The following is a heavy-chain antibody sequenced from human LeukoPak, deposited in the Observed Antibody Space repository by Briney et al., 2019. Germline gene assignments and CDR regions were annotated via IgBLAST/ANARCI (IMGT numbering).Heavy chain of an antibody. Sequence: PSETLSLTCTVSGGSISSGDYYWSWIRQPPGKGLEWIGYIYYSGSTYYNPSLKSRVTISVDTSKNQFSLKLSSVTAADTAVYYCARHGYCTNGVCYLSFDYWGQGTLVTVSS. CDR1: GGSISSGDYY. D-gene: IGHD2-8*01. V-gene: IGHV4-30-4*01. J-gene: IGHJ4*02. CDR3: ARHGYCTNGVCYLSFDY. CDR2: IYYSGST.